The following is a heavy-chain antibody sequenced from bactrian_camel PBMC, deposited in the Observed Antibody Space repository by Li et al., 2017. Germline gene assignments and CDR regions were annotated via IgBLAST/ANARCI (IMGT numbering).Heavy chain of an antibody. J-gene: IGHJ4*01. CDR1: GFRSNSYR. V-gene: IGHV3-1*01. CDR2: ITSTGMT. D-gene: IGHD2*01. Sequence: VQLVESGGGLVQPGGSLKLSCEASGFRSNSYRMSWVRQAPGKGLEWVSGITSTGMTYYADSVQGRFTISRDNTKNTLSLQLNSLKTDDTAMYYCVKGLEVTDWGQGTQVTVSS. CDR3: VKGLEVTD.